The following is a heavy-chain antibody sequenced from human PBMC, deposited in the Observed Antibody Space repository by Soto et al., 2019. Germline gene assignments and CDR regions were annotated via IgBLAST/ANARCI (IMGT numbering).Heavy chain of an antibody. V-gene: IGHV3-30*18. D-gene: IGHD6-19*01. J-gene: IGHJ6*02. CDR2: ISYDGRNK. Sequence: GGALRVSCAASGFTCSSCGMHWVRQAPGKGLEWVAVISYDGRNKYCADAVKGRFTISRDNSKNTLYLQMSSLRAEETAVYYCVKDGSSGWPYFYDMDVWGQGTTVTVS. CDR1: GFTCSSCG. CDR3: VKDGSSGWPYFYDMDV.